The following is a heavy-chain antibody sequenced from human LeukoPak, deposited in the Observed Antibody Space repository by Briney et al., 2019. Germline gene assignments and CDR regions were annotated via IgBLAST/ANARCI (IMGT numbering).Heavy chain of an antibody. CDR3: AKGDYYGSGSYYRSPFDY. Sequence: GRSLRLSCAASGFTFDDYAMHWVRQAPGKGLEWVSGISWNSGSIGYADSVKGRFTISRDNAKNSLHLQMNSLRAEDTALYYCAKGDYYGSGSYYRSPFDYWGRGTLVTVSS. J-gene: IGHJ4*02. CDR1: GFTFDDYA. V-gene: IGHV3-9*01. CDR2: ISWNSGSI. D-gene: IGHD3-10*01.